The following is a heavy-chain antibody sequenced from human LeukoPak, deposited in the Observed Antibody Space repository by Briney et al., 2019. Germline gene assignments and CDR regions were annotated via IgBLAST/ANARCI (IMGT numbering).Heavy chain of an antibody. V-gene: IGHV4-4*02. D-gene: IGHD3-10*01. CDR3: ARDRAARGLKGYYFDY. J-gene: IGHJ4*02. CDR1: GGSISSSNW. Sequence: PSETLSLTCAVSGGSISSSNWWSWVRQPPGKGLEWIGEIYHSGSTNYNPSLKSRVTMSLDTSKNQFSLKLSSVTVADTAVYYCARDRAARGLKGYYFDYWGQGTLVTVSS. CDR2: IYHSGST.